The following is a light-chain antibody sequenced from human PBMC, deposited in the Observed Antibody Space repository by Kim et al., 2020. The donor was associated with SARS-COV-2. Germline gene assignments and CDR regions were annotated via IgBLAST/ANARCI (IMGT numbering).Light chain of an antibody. J-gene: IGKJ5*01. V-gene: IGKV1-33*01. CDR2: DVS. CDR3: QQNDAFPIT. CDR1: QVIRKF. Sequence: VSVGDRVTITCQATQVIRKFLNWYQQRPGKAPQLLIYDVSNLQTGVPSRFSGSGYGTEFTLTISSLQPEDFATYYCQQNDAFPITFGQGTRLEIK.